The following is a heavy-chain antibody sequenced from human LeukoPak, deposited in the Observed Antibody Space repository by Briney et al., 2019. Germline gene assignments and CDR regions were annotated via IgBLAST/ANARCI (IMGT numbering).Heavy chain of an antibody. Sequence: GGSLRLSCAGSGFTFSSYEMNWVRQAPGKGLEWVSYISSSGSTRYYADSVKGRFTISRDNTKNSLYLQMNSLRAEDTALYYCVRVMNYYDSSGYGNYFDYWGQGSLVTVSS. V-gene: IGHV3-48*03. D-gene: IGHD3-22*01. J-gene: IGHJ4*02. CDR2: ISSSGSTR. CDR1: GFTFSSYE. CDR3: VRVMNYYDSSGYGNYFDY.